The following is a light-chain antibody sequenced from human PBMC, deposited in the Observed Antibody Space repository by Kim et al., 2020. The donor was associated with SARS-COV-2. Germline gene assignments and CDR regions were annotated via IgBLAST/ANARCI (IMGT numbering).Light chain of an antibody. CDR3: QQYNNWPPRGT. V-gene: IGKV3-15*01. CDR1: QSVSSN. J-gene: IGKJ1*01. CDR2: GAS. Sequence: PGERATLACRASQSVSSNLDWYQQKPGQAPRLLIYGASTRATGIPARFSGSGSGTEFTLTISSLQSEDFAVYYCQQYNNWPPRGTFGQGTKVDIK.